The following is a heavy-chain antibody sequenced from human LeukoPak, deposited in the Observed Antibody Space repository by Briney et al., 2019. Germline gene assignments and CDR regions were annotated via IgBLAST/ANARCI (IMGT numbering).Heavy chain of an antibody. CDR2: IYTSGST. V-gene: IGHV4-4*07. D-gene: IGHD6-13*01. CDR3: AKAAAGSQHSYYYYYYLDV. J-gene: IGHJ6*03. Sequence: SETLSLTCTVSGASISSYYWSWIRQPAGEGLEWIGRIYTSGSTNYNPSLKSRVTISVDTSKNQFSLKLNSVTAADTAVYYCAKAAAGSQHSYYYYYYLDVWGTGTTVTISS. CDR1: GASISSYY.